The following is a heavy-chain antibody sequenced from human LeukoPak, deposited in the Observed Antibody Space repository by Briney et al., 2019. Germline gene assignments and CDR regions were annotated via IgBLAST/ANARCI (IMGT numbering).Heavy chain of an antibody. CDR2: ISSSSSYI. CDR1: GFTFSSYS. Sequence: GGSLRLSCAASGFTFSSYSMNWVRQAPGKGLEWVSSISSSSSYIYYADSVKGRFTISRDNSKNTLYLQMNSLRAEDTAVYYCVVLGYCSGGSCYSGHSRAFDIWGQGTMVTVSS. CDR3: VVLGYCSGGSCYSGHSRAFDI. V-gene: IGHV3-21*01. J-gene: IGHJ3*02. D-gene: IGHD2-15*01.